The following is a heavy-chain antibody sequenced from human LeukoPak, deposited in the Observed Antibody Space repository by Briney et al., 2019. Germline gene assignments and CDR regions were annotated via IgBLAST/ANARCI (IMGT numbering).Heavy chain of an antibody. CDR1: GGSISSYY. D-gene: IGHD1-26*01. Sequence: SETLSLTCTVSGGSISSYYWSSLRQPPGKGLEWIGYIYYSGSTNYNPSLKSRVTISVDTSKNQFSLKLSSVTAADTVVYYCSRESGPYCPFGHWGQGTLVTVSS. CDR2: IYYSGST. V-gene: IGHV4-59*12. J-gene: IGHJ5*02. CDR3: SRESGPYCPFGH.